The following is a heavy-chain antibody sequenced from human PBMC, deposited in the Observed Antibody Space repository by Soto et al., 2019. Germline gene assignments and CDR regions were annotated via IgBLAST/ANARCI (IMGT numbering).Heavy chain of an antibody. V-gene: IGHV4-34*01. CDR2: IYHSGGT. Sequence: SATLSLTCTVSGGSISSYYWSWIRQPPGKGLEWIGEIYHSGGTNYNPSLKSRVTISVDTSKNQFSLKLSSVTAADTAVYYCARVMGYCSSTSCYRTYYYMDVWGKGTTVTVSS. CDR1: GGSISSYY. CDR3: ARVMGYCSSTSCYRTYYYMDV. J-gene: IGHJ6*03. D-gene: IGHD2-2*01.